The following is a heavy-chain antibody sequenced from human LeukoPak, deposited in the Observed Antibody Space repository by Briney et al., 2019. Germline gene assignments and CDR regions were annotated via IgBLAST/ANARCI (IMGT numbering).Heavy chain of an antibody. CDR3: ARENRQPNYHDY. D-gene: IGHD1-1*01. Sequence: GASVKVSCKASGYTFTSYYMHWVRQAPGQGLEWMGIVNPSGGSTSYAQKFQGRVTMTRDTSTSTVYMELSSLRSEDTAVYYCARENRQPNYHDYWGQGTLVTVSS. V-gene: IGHV1-46*01. J-gene: IGHJ4*02. CDR1: GYTFTSYY. CDR2: VNPSGGST.